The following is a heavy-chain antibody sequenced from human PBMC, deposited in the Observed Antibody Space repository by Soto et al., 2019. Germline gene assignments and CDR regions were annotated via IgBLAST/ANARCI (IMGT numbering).Heavy chain of an antibody. CDR1: GGSFSGYY. V-gene: IGHV4-34*01. J-gene: IGHJ4*02. D-gene: IGHD6-6*01. CDR3: ARDNAARPLAYYFDY. CDR2: INHSGST. Sequence: SETLSLTCAVYGGSFSGYYWSWIRQPPGKGLEWIGEINHSGSTNYNPSLKSRVTISVDTFKNQFSLKLSSVTAADTAVYYCARDNAARPLAYYFDYWGQGTLVTVSS.